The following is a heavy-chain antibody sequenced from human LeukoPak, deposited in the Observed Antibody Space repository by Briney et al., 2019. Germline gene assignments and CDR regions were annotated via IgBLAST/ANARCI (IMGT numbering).Heavy chain of an antibody. D-gene: IGHD5-18*01. CDR3: ARDGGGYSYGYANFQH. CDR1: GFTFSSYA. CDR2: ISGSGGST. Sequence: GGSLRLSCAASGFTFSSYAMSWVRQAPGKGLEWVSAISGSGGSTYYADSVKGRFTISRDNSKNTLYLQMNSLRAEDTAVYYCARDGGGYSYGYANFQHWGQGTLVTVSS. J-gene: IGHJ1*01. V-gene: IGHV3-23*01.